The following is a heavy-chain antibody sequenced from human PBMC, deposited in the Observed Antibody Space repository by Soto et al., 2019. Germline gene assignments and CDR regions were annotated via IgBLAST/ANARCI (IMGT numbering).Heavy chain of an antibody. D-gene: IGHD6-6*01. CDR1: GGSISSSSYY. V-gene: IGHV4-39*01. CDR3: ASHPNIAARPGGWFDP. Sequence: SETLSLTCTVSGGSISSSSYYWGWIRQPPGKGLEWIGSIYYSGSTYYNPSLKSRVTISVDTSKNQFSLKLSSVTAADTAVYYCASHPNIAARPGGWFDPWGQGTLVTVSS. J-gene: IGHJ5*02. CDR2: IYYSGST.